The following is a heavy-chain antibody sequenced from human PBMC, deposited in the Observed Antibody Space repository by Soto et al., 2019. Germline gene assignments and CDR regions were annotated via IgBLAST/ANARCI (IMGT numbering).Heavy chain of an antibody. V-gene: IGHV5-51*01. CDR1: GYSFTSYL. Sequence: GESLKISFKGSGYSFTSYLICWVRQMPVKGLECMGIIYPGDSDTRYSPSFQGQVTISADKSISTAYLQWSSLKASDTAMYYSARHPPPRHYYDKAAFDSFCQGTMLAV. CDR3: ARHPPPRHYYDKAAFDS. D-gene: IGHD3-22*01. J-gene: IGHJ3*02. CDR2: IYPGDSDT.